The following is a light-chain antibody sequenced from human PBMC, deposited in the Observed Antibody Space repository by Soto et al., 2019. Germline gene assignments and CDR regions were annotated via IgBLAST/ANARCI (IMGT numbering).Light chain of an antibody. Sequence: EIVVTQSPATLSLSPGQRATLSCRTSQNINNKLVWYQQKPGQAPRLLIYGASTRATGIPARFSGSGSGTEFTPTISSLQSEDFAVYSCQHYNNWPLTFGGGTKVEIK. CDR3: QHYNNWPLT. CDR2: GAS. CDR1: QNINNK. V-gene: IGKV3-15*01. J-gene: IGKJ4*01.